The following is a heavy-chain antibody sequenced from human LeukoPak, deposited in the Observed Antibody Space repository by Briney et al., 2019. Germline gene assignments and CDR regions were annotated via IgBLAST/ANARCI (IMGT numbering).Heavy chain of an antibody. CDR1: GYSISSSNYH. J-gene: IGHJ3*02. CDR2: IYYSGST. V-gene: IGHV4-39*01. CDR3: ARLGGSGDTFQI. Sequence: SETLSLTCAVSGYSISSSNYHWSWIRQPPGKGLEGIGSIYYSGSTYYNPSLKSRVTIYVDTSKNQFSLKVTSVTAAETAVYYCARLGGSGDTFQIWGQGTMVTVSS. D-gene: IGHD3-10*01.